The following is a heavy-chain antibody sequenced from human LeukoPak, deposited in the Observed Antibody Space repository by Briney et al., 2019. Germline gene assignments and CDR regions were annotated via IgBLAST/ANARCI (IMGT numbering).Heavy chain of an antibody. D-gene: IGHD2-21*02. V-gene: IGHV1-46*01. CDR2: INPSGGST. J-gene: IGHJ5*02. CDR3: ARDGDAYCSGGCYIDP. CDR1: GYTFTNYF. Sequence: ASVKVSCKASGYTFTNYFVHWVRQAPGQGLEWMGIINPSGGSTRYTQKFQGRVTMTRDTSTSTVYMELSSLRSEDTAVYCCARDGDAYCSGGCYIDPWGQGTLVTVSS.